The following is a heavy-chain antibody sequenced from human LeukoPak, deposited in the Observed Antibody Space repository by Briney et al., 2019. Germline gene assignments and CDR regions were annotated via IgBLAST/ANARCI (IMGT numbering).Heavy chain of an antibody. Sequence: GASVKVSCKASVYAFTYYGISWVRQAPGQGLEWMGWISGHNGNANHAQKLQGRVTMTTHTYTRTAYMELRSLRSDDTAVYYCARDGGYNPGRDAFDIWGQGTLVTVSS. CDR2: ISGHNGNA. V-gene: IGHV1-18*01. CDR1: VYAFTYYG. D-gene: IGHD1-1*01. CDR3: ARDGGYNPGRDAFDI. J-gene: IGHJ3*02.